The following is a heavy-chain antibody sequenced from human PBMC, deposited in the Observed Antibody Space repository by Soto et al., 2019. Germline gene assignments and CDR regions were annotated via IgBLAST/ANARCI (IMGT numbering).Heavy chain of an antibody. CDR2: IYYSGST. J-gene: IGHJ4*02. Sequence: SETLSLTCTVSGGSINSGDYYWSWIRQPPGKGLEWIGYIYYSGSTYYNPSLKSRVTISVDTSKNQFSLKLSSVTAADTAVYYCARVAGYDSSGELDYWGQGTLVTVS. CDR1: GGSINSGDYY. CDR3: ARVAGYDSSGELDY. D-gene: IGHD3-22*01. V-gene: IGHV4-30-4*01.